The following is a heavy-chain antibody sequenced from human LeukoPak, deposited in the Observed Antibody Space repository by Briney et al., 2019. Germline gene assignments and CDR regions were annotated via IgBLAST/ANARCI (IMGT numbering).Heavy chain of an antibody. CDR2: IYTSGST. J-gene: IGHJ6*03. CDR3: ARVTPKTGGAVTRRVPPSPNSGGSGNYCYYMDV. Sequence: PSETLSLTCTVPGGSISSYYWSWIRQPAGKGLEWIGRIYTSGSTNYNPSLKSRVTMSVDTSKNQFSLKLSSVTAADTAVYYCARVTPKTGGAVTRRVPPSPNSGGSGNYCYYMDVWGKGTTVTVSS. V-gene: IGHV4-4*07. D-gene: IGHD2-15*01. CDR1: GGSISSYY.